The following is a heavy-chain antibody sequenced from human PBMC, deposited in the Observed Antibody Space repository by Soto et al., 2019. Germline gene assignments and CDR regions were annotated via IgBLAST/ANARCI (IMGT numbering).Heavy chain of an antibody. CDR2: INHSGST. D-gene: IGHD4-17*01. CDR1: GGSFSGCY. Sequence: QVQLQQWGAGLLKPSETLSLTCAVYGGSFSGCYWSWIRQPPGKGLEWIGEINHSGSTNYNPSLKSRVTISVDTSKNQFSLKLSSVTAADTAVYYCAREDGDYEGWYFDYWGQGTLVTVSS. V-gene: IGHV4-34*01. CDR3: AREDGDYEGWYFDY. J-gene: IGHJ4*02.